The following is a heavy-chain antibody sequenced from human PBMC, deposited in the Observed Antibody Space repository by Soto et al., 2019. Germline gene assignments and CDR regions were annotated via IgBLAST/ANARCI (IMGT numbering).Heavy chain of an antibody. CDR2: IYYTGRT. Sequence: SETLSLTCNVSGGSISSGDYYWTWIRQSPGKGLEWIGYIYYTGRTFYSPSLKSRVNISLDTSENHFSLDMNSVTAADTAVYFCARVSGHNTGYYSVYFMDVWGQGTTVT. CDR3: ARVSGHNTGYYSVYFMDV. CDR1: GGSISSGDYY. D-gene: IGHD5-18*01. V-gene: IGHV4-30-4*01. J-gene: IGHJ6*01.